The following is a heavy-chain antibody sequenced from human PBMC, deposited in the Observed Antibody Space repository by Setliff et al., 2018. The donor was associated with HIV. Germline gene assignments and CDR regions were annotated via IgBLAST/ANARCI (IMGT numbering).Heavy chain of an antibody. Sequence: ASVKVSCKASGDIFSFYALSWVRQAPGQGLEWMGWISTYNGNTNYAQRVQGRVTMTTDTSTSTVYMELRSLRSDDTAVYYCARGVPSQFVSLTEAFDIWGQGTMVTVSS. V-gene: IGHV1-18*01. D-gene: IGHD2-21*01. J-gene: IGHJ3*02. CDR1: GDIFSFYA. CDR3: ARGVPSQFVSLTEAFDI. CDR2: ISTYNGNT.